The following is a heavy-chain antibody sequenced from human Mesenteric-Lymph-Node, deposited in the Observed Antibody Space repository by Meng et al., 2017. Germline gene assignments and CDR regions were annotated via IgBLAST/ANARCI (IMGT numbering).Heavy chain of an antibody. CDR1: GGSFSGYY. CDR3: ARHHHSPTFDY. J-gene: IGHJ4*02. CDR2: INHSGST. Sequence: LKQWGAGLLKPSETLSLTCAVYGGSFSGYYWSWIRQPPGKGLEWIGEINHSGSTNYNPSLKSRVTISVDTSKNQFSLKLSSVTAADTAVYYCARHHHSPTFDYWGQGTLVTVSS. D-gene: IGHD1-14*01. V-gene: IGHV4-34*01.